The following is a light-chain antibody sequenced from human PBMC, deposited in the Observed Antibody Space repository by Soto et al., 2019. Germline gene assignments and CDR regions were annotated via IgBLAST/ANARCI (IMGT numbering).Light chain of an antibody. Sequence: DIQTTYCSSTLYASVGDTVTITCRASESIDNWLAWYQQKPGKAPKLLIFAASTLVRGVPSRFSGRGSGTEFTLTISSLQADDYATFYCQQYHTDWTFGQGTKV. V-gene: IGKV1-5*01. CDR2: AAS. J-gene: IGKJ1*01. CDR1: ESIDNW. CDR3: QQYHTDWT.